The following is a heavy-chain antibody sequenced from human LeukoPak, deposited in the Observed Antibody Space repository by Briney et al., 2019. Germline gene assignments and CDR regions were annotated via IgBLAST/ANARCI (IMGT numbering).Heavy chain of an antibody. Sequence: GGSLRLSCAASRFTFSNYWMSWVRQAPGKGLEWMANIKQDGSEKYYVDSVKGRFTISRDNAKKSLYLQMNTLRAEDTAVYYCARRRAVIPNTWFDLWGQGTLVTVSS. J-gene: IGHJ5*02. CDR1: RFTFSNYW. CDR2: IKQDGSEK. CDR3: ARRRAVIPNTWFDL. D-gene: IGHD3-22*01. V-gene: IGHV3-7*05.